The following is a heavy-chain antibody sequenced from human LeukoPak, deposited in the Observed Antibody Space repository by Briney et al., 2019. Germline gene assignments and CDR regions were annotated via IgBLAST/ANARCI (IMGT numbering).Heavy chain of an antibody. CDR2: IDSSATRT. CDR1: GFIFNKYA. CDR3: AKDSPMAATRYFQH. D-gene: IGHD6-13*01. V-gene: IGHV3-23*01. J-gene: IGHJ1*01. Sequence: GGSLRLSRTASGFIFNKYAMSWVRQAPGKGLEWVSAIDSSATRTYYADSVKGRFTISRDNSKNTLYLQMNSLRAEDTAVYYCAKDSPMAATRYFQHWGQGTLVTVSS.